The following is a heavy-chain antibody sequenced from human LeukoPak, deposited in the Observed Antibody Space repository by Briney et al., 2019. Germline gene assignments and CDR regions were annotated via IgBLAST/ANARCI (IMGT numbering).Heavy chain of an antibody. V-gene: IGHV3-30-3*01. CDR2: ISFAGSNK. CDR1: GFTFSNYT. J-gene: IGHJ4*02. D-gene: IGHD5-12*01. CDR3: ARTQTSYSAYDLVDY. Sequence: PGRSLRLSCAASGFTFSNYTMHWVRQAPGKGLECVAVISFAGSNKYYADSVKGRFTISRDNSKNTLYLQMNSLRTEDTAVYYCARTQTSYSAYDLVDYWGQGTLVTVSS.